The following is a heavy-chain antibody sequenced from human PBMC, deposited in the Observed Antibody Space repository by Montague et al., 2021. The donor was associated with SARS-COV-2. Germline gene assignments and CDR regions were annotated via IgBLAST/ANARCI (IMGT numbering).Heavy chain of an antibody. CDR1: GGSFSGYY. D-gene: IGHD6-19*01. CDR3: ARGKYSSGWYGPKYYFDY. V-gene: IGHV4-34*01. J-gene: IGHJ4*02. Sequence: SETLSLTCAVYGGSFSGYYWSWIRQPPGKGLEWIGGINHSGSTNYNPSLKSRVTISVDMSKNQFSLKLSSVTAADTAVYYCARGKYSSGWYGPKYYFDYWGQGTLVTVSS. CDR2: INHSGST.